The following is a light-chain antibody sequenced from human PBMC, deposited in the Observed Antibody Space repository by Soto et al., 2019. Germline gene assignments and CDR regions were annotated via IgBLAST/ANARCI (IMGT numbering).Light chain of an antibody. CDR1: RSDIGDSNF. CDR2: QVN. CDR3: ASFRSGTILV. V-gene: IGLV2-14*01. Sequence: QSGLTQPASVSGSPGQTVTISCTGPRSDIGDSNFISWYQHSPGKAPRLLIYQVNNRPSGVSGRFSGSKAGNTASLTISGLLDDDEADYFCASFRSGTILVFGSGTKVTVL. J-gene: IGLJ1*01.